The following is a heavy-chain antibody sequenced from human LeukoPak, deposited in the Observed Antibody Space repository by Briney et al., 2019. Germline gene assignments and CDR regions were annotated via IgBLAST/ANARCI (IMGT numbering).Heavy chain of an antibody. CDR2: INPNSGGT. CDR1: GYTFTGYY. V-gene: IGHV1-2*02. Sequence: ASVKVSCKASGYTFTGYYMHWVRQAPGQGLEWMRWINPNSGGTNYAQKFQGRVTMTRDTSISTAYMELSRLRSDDTAVYYCARGLYSYGLFDYWGQGTLVTVSS. J-gene: IGHJ4*02. D-gene: IGHD5-18*01. CDR3: ARGLYSYGLFDY.